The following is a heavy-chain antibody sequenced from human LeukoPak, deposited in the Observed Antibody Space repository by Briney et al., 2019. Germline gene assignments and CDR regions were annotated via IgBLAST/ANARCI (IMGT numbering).Heavy chain of an antibody. CDR3: ARDLVRWLQSSGGIDY. D-gene: IGHD5-24*01. CDR1: GFTFSSYW. Sequence: PGGSLRLSCAASGFTFSSYWMSWVRQAPGKGLEWVSSISSSSSYIYYADSVKGRFTISRDNAKNSLYLQMNSLRAEDTAVYYCARDLVRWLQSSGGIDYWGQGTLVTVSS. CDR2: ISSSSSYI. V-gene: IGHV3-21*01. J-gene: IGHJ4*02.